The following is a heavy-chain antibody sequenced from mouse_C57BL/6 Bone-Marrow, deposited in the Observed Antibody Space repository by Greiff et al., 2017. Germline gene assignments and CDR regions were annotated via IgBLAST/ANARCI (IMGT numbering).Heavy chain of an antibody. V-gene: IGHV1-69*01. CDR2: IDPSDSYT. CDR1: GYTFTSSW. J-gene: IGHJ1*03. Sequence: QVQLQQPGAELVMPGASVKLSCKASGYTFTSSWMHWVKQRPGQGLEWIGEIDPSDSYTNYNQKFKGKSTLTVDKSSSTAYMQLSSLTSEDSAVYSCARDYYYGSRWYFDVWGTGTTVTVSS. CDR3: ARDYYYGSRWYFDV. D-gene: IGHD1-1*01.